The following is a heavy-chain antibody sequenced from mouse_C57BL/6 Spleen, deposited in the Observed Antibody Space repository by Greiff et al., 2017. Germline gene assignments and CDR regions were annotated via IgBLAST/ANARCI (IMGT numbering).Heavy chain of an antibody. V-gene: IGHV1-82*01. CDR1: GYAFSSSW. D-gene: IGHD2-10*02. J-gene: IGHJ2*01. CDR2: IYPGDGDT. CDR3: ARAYGNYEGVDY. Sequence: QVQLQQSGPELVKPGASVKISCKASGYAFSSSWMNWVKQRPGKGLEWIGRIYPGDGDTNYNGKFKGKATLTADKSSSAAYMHLSSLTSEDSAVSFCARAYGNYEGVDYWGQGTTLTVSS.